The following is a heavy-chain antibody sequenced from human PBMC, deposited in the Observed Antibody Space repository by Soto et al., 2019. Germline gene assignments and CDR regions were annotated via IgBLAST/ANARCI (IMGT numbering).Heavy chain of an antibody. CDR2: IIPIFGTA. V-gene: IGHV1-69*01. D-gene: IGHD2-2*01. Sequence: QVQLVQSGDEVKKPGSSVKVSCKASGGTFSSYAISWVRQAPGQGLEWMGGIIPIFGTANYAQKFQGRVTITADESASTAYMELSSLRSEDTAVYYCARNGIVVVPAAIPDYYYYGMDVWGQGTTVTVSS. CDR1: GGTFSSYA. J-gene: IGHJ6*02. CDR3: ARNGIVVVPAAIPDYYYYGMDV.